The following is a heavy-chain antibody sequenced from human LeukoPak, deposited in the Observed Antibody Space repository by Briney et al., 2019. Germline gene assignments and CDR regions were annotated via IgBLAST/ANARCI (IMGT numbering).Heavy chain of an antibody. CDR1: GGSISSYY. V-gene: IGHV4-59*08. J-gene: IGHJ4*02. CDR3: ARRGMRLTYYCDS. Sequence: SETLSLTCTVSGGSISSYYWSWIRQPPGKGLEWIGYIYYSGSTNYNPSLKSRVTISVDTSKDQFSLKLSSVTAADTAVYYCARRGMRLTYYCDSWGQGTLVTVSS. CDR2: IYYSGST.